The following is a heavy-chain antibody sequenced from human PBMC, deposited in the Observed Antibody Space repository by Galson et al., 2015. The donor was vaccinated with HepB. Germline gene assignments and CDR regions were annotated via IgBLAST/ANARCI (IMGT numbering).Heavy chain of an antibody. CDR2: IYPGDSDT. CDR3: ARHGMDQASASWIQLWPYY. D-gene: IGHD5-18*01. CDR1: GYSFTSYW. J-gene: IGHJ4*02. V-gene: IGHV5-51*01. Sequence: QSGAEVKKPGESLKISCKGSGYSFTSYWIGWVRQMPGKGLEWMGIIYPGDSDTRYSPSFQGQVTTSADKSISTAYLQWSSLKASDTAMYYCARHGMDQASASWIQLWPYYWGQGTLVTVSS.